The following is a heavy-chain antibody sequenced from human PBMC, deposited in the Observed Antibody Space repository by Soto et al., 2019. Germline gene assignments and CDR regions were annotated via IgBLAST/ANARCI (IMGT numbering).Heavy chain of an antibody. V-gene: IGHV4-31*03. Sequence: QVQLQESGPGLVKPSQTLSLTCTVSGGSISNGDYYWNWIRQHPEKGLGWIGYINYRGSTFYNPSLKSRIIISVEKSKNQFALKLSSVTAADTAVYYCARDAPETAPYWGQGTLVTVSS. D-gene: IGHD2-2*01. CDR2: INYRGST. CDR1: GGSISNGDYY. CDR3: ARDAPETAPY. J-gene: IGHJ4*02.